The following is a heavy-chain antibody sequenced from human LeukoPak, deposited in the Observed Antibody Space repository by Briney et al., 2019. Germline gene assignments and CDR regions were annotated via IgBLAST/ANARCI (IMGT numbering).Heavy chain of an antibody. J-gene: IGHJ6*03. CDR2: MSSSGNTI. CDR3: ARSGWNMNYYYYMDV. V-gene: IGHV3-11*01. Sequence: NPGGSLRLSCAASGFTFSDYYMSWIRQAPGKGLEWVSYMSSSGNTIHYADSVKGRFTISRDNAKNPLYLQMNSLRAEDTAVYYCARSGWNMNYYYYMDVWGKGTTVTVSS. D-gene: IGHD1/OR15-1a*01. CDR1: GFTFSDYY.